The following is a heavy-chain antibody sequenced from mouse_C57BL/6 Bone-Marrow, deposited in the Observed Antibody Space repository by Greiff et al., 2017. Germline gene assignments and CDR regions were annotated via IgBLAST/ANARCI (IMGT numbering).Heavy chain of an antibody. CDR3: TTLGYYGSSYYAMDY. V-gene: IGHV14-4*01. Sequence: EVQLQESGAELVRPGASVKLSCTASGFNIKDDYMHWVKQRPEQGLEWIGWIDPENGDTEYASKFQGKATITADTSSNTAYLQLSSLTSEDTAVYYCTTLGYYGSSYYAMDYWGQGTSGTVSS. D-gene: IGHD1-1*01. CDR1: GFNIKDDY. J-gene: IGHJ4*01. CDR2: IDPENGDT.